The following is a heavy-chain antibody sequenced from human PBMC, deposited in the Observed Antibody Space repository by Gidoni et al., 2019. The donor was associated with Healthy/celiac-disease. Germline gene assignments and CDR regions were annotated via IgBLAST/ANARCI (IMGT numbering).Heavy chain of an antibody. CDR2: ISWNRGSI. CDR1: GFTFDDYA. Sequence: EVQLVESGGGLVQPGRSLRLSCAPSGFTFDDYAMHWVRQAPGKGLEWVVGISWNRGSIGYADSVKGRFTISRDNAKNSLYLQMNSLRAEDTALYYCAKDQGGGRFLEWFHYYYGMDVWGQGTTVTVSS. D-gene: IGHD3-3*01. CDR3: AKDQGGGRFLEWFHYYYGMDV. J-gene: IGHJ6*02. V-gene: IGHV3-9*01.